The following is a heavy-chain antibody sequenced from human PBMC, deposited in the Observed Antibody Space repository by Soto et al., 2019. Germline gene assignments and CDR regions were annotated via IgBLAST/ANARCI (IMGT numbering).Heavy chain of an antibody. CDR3: ARARDIGVVPAAIQSGYFDL. V-gene: IGHV1-46*01. CDR2: INPSGGST. Sequence: QVQLVQSGAEVKKPGASVKVSCKASGYTFTSYYMHWVRQAPGQGLEWMEIINPSGGSTSYAQKFQGRVTMTRNTSASTVYMGLSGLGSEDTAVDYCARARDIGVVPAAIQSGYFDLWGRGTLVTVSS. J-gene: IGHJ2*01. CDR1: GYTFTSYY. D-gene: IGHD2-2*01.